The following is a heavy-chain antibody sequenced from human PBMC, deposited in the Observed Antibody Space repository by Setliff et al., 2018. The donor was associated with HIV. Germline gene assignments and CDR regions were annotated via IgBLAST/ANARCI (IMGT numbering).Heavy chain of an antibody. CDR2: ISAYNGNT. J-gene: IGHJ5*02. CDR3: ARARLEGIVTAVGPRDNCLDP. Sequence: KVSCKASGYNFINYGISWVRQAPGQGLEWMGWISAYNGNTDYAPRLLGRVTMTTDTFTSTAYMELRSLSSDDTAVYYCARARLEGIVTAVGPRDNCLDPWGQGTRVTVSS. CDR1: GYNFINYG. D-gene: IGHD1-26*01. V-gene: IGHV1-18*01.